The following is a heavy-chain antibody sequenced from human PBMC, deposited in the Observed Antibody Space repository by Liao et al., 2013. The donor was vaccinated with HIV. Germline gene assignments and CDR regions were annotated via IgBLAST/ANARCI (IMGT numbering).Heavy chain of an antibody. CDR1: GGSISSSGDY. V-gene: IGHV4-39*07. Sequence: QVQLQESGPGLMKPSETLSLTCTVSGGSISSSGDYWGWIRQPPGKGLEWIGIIYYSGSTNYNPSLKSRVTISVDTSKNQFSVKLRSVTAADTAVYYCARENHVTGDAFDIWGQGTMVTVSS. CDR2: IYYSGST. J-gene: IGHJ3*02. CDR3: ARENHVTGDAFDI. D-gene: IGHD7-27*01.